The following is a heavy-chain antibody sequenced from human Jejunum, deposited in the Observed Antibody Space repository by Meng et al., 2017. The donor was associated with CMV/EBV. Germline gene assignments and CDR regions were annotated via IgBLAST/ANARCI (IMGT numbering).Heavy chain of an antibody. CDR3: ARVFHYDFWSGYLTQYYFDY. CDR2: IYYSGST. CDR1: SDY. J-gene: IGHJ4*02. V-gene: IGHV4-39*07. D-gene: IGHD3-3*01. Sequence: SDYWGWIRKPPGKGLEWIGSIYYSGSTNYNPSLKSRVTISADTSKNQVSLKLSSVTAADTAVYYCARVFHYDFWSGYLTQYYFDYWGQGTLVTVSS.